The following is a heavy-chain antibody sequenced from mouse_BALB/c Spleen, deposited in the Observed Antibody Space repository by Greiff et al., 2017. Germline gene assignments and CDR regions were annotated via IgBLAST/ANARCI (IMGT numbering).Heavy chain of an antibody. D-gene: IGHD1-1*01. CDR1: GFTFSSYG. J-gene: IGHJ2*01. CDR2: ISSGGSYT. Sequence: DVMLVESGGDLVKPGGSLKLSCAASGFTFSSYGMSWVRQTPDKRLEWVATISSGGSYTYYPDSVKGRFTISRDNAKNTLYLQMSSLKSEDTAMYYCARNPSSTVVASDFDYWGQGTTLTVSS. V-gene: IGHV5-6*02. CDR3: ARNPSSTVVASDFDY.